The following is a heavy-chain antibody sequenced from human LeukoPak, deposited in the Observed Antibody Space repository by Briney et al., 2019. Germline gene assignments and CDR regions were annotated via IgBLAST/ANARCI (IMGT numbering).Heavy chain of an antibody. Sequence: GGSLRLSCAASGFTFSSYGMHWVRQAPGKGLEWVAVIWYDGSNKYYADSVKGRFTISRDNSKNTLYLQMNSLRAEDTAVYYCASPAPGGSCYSYFQHWGQGTLVTVSS. D-gene: IGHD2-15*01. J-gene: IGHJ1*01. CDR2: IWYDGSNK. CDR1: GFTFSSYG. CDR3: ASPAPGGSCYSYFQH. V-gene: IGHV3-33*01.